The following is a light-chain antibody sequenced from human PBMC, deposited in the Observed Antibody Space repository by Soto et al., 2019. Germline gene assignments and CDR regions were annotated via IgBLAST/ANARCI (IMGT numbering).Light chain of an antibody. CDR1: SSDIGGYNY. J-gene: IGLJ1*01. V-gene: IGLV2-8*01. CDR3: SSYAGSNNPYV. Sequence: QSALTQHPSASGSPGQSVTISCTGTSSDIGGYNYVSWYQQYPGKAPKLMIYEVSKRPSGVPDRFSGSKSGNTASLTVSGLQAEDEADYYCSSYAGSNNPYVFGSGTKLTVL. CDR2: EVS.